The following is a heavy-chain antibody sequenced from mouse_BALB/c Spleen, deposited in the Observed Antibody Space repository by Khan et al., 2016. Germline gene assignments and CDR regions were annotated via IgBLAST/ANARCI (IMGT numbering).Heavy chain of an antibody. V-gene: IGHV1S135*01. CDR1: GYSFTGYN. J-gene: IGHJ2*01. Sequence: VQLQQSGPELGKPGASVKISCKASGYSFTGYNMYWVKQSHRKSLEWIGYIDPYNGGTSYNQKSKGKATLTVDKSSSTAYMHLNSLTSEDSAIYYCARGGYYGSSYLDYWGQGTTLTVSS. CDR3: ARGGYYGSSYLDY. CDR2: IDPYNGGT. D-gene: IGHD1-1*01.